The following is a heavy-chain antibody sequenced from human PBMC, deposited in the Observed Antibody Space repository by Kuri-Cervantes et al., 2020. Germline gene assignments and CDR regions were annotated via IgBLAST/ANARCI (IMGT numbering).Heavy chain of an antibody. CDR2: IYHSGST. Sequence: SETLSLTCAVSGYSISSGYYWGWMRQPPGKGLEWIGSIYHSGSTYYKSSLRSRVTISADMSKNQFSLKLSSVTAADTAVYYCARAGDSSGYYYSHWVHYFDYWGQGTLVTVSS. D-gene: IGHD3-22*01. V-gene: IGHV4-38-2*01. J-gene: IGHJ4*02. CDR3: ARAGDSSGYYYSHWVHYFDY. CDR1: GYSISSGYY.